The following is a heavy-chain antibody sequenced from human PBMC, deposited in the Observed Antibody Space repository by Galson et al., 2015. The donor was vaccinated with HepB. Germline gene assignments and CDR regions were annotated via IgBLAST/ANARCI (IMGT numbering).Heavy chain of an antibody. CDR1: GYTFTTYA. D-gene: IGHD3-10*01. CDR2: ISVYTGDT. J-gene: IGHJ4*02. CDR3: AREDPNYYGSGSFVFDY. V-gene: IGHV1-18*04. Sequence: SCKASGYTFTTYAINWVRQAPGQGLEWMGWISVYTGDTHYAQELQGRFTMTTDTSTGTAYMELRSLRSDDTAVYYCAREDPNYYGSGSFVFDYWGQGTLVTVSS.